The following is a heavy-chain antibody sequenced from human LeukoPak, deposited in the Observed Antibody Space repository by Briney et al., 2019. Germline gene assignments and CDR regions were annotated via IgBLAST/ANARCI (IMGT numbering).Heavy chain of an antibody. CDR2: ISGSGGST. J-gene: IGHJ4*02. D-gene: IGHD3-10*01. CDR3: AKHYYGSGRTNYYFDY. V-gene: IGHV3-23*01. Sequence: GGSLRLSCGASGFTFSSYGMRWVRQARGKGREWGSAISGSGGSTYYAGSVKGRFTICRDNSKNTLYLQMNSLRAEDTAVYNCAKHYYGSGRTNYYFDYWGQGTLVTVSS. CDR1: GFTFSSYG.